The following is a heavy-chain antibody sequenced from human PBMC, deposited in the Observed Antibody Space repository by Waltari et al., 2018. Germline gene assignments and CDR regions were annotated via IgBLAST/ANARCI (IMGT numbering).Heavy chain of an antibody. CDR3: AREEASSSSSYDGMDV. D-gene: IGHD6-6*01. CDR1: GFTFSSYS. CDR2: ISSSSSYI. Sequence: EVQLVESGGGLVKPGGSLRLSCAASGFTFSSYSMNWVRQAPGKGLEWVSSISSSSSYIDYADSVKGRVTISRDNAKNSLYLQMNSLRAEDTAVYYCAREEASSSSSYDGMDVWGQGTTVTVSS. V-gene: IGHV3-21*01. J-gene: IGHJ6*02.